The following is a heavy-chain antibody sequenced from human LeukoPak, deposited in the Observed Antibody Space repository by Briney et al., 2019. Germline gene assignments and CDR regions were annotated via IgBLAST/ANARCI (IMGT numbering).Heavy chain of an antibody. Sequence: SQTLSLTCAISGDSVSSNSAAWSWIRQSPSRGLEWLGRTYYRSKWYTEYAVSVKSRITINPDTSRNQFSLQLNSVTPEDTAVYYCARGSYTSTWFWGQGTLVTVSS. D-gene: IGHD6-13*01. CDR2: TYYRSKWYT. CDR3: ARGSYTSTWF. CDR1: GDSVSSNSAA. V-gene: IGHV6-1*01. J-gene: IGHJ4*02.